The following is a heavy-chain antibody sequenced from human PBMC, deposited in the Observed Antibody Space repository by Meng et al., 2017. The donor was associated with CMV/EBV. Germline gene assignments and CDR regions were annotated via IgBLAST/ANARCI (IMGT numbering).Heavy chain of an antibody. CDR2: MNHSGGST. CDR3: KEGEYGDAQV. V-gene: IGHV1-46*01. CDR1: GYTFTRYY. D-gene: IGHD4-17*01. Sequence: LVPVGAEVKQPVASVQLSWKSAGYTFTRYYMPWVRQAPGQGLEWMRIMNHSGGSTSYAQKFQGTVTMTRDTSTRTVYMELRSLRSEDTSVSYRKEGEYGDAQVWGQGTLVTVSS. J-gene: IGHJ4*02.